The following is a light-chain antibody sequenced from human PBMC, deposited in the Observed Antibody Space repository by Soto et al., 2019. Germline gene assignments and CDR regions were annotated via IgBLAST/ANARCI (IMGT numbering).Light chain of an antibody. J-gene: IGKJ2*01. Sequence: EIVLTQSPAILSASPGERATLSCRASQTVSVNLAWYQQKPGPSPRLLIYGASTRATDIPVRFSGSGSGIEFTLTISSLQSEDFAVYYCQQYNIWPPLYTFGQGTKL. CDR1: QTVSVN. CDR2: GAS. CDR3: QQYNIWPPLYT. V-gene: IGKV3-15*01.